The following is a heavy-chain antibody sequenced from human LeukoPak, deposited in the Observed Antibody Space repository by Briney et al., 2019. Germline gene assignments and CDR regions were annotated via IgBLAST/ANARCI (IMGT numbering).Heavy chain of an antibody. V-gene: IGHV4-61*02. CDR2: IYTSGST. J-gene: IGHJ4*02. D-gene: IGHD3-10*01. CDR3: ARQYSGSYYIDGYFDY. Sequence: SETLSLTCTVSGGSISSGSYYWSWIRQPAGKGLEWIGRIYTSGSTNYNPSLKSRVTISVDTFKNQFSLKLSSVTAADTAVYYCARQYSGSYYIDGYFDYWGQGTLVTVSS. CDR1: GGSISSGSYY.